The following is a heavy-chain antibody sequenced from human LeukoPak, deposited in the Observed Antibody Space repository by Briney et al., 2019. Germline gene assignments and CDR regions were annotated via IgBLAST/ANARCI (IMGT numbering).Heavy chain of an antibody. CDR3: ATMIRGVNIDY. CDR2: ISSSGST. D-gene: IGHD3-10*01. J-gene: IGHJ4*02. Sequence: SETLSLTCTVSGDSISSGDYYWSWIRQPAGKGLEWIGRISSSGSTNYNPSLKSRVTISVDTSKNQFSLKLSSVTAADTAVYYCATMIRGVNIDYWGQGTLVTVSS. V-gene: IGHV4-61*02. CDR1: GDSISSGDYY.